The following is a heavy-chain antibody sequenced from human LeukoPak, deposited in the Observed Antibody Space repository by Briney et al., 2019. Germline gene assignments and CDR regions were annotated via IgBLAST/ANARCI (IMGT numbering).Heavy chain of an antibody. J-gene: IGHJ4*01. CDR2: IQYDGSEK. V-gene: IGHV3-7*01. D-gene: IGHD6-6*01. Sequence: GGSLRLSCAASGFSFSCYWMSWVRQAPGKGLEWVAHIQYDGSEKSYVDSVRGRFTISRDNAKNSLYLQMSSLRAEDTAVYYCARSNSFDYWGHGTLVTVSS. CDR1: GFSFSCYW. CDR3: ARSNSFDY.